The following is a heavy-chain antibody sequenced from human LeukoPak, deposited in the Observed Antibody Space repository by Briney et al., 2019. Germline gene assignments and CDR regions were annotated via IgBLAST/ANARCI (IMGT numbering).Heavy chain of an antibody. D-gene: IGHD3-3*01. CDR3: ARTYYDFWSGYFRGPYYYYGMDV. J-gene: IGHJ6*02. CDR2: INPSGGST. Sequence: ASVKVSCKASGYTFTSYAMHWVRQAPGQGLEWMGIINPSGGSTSYAQKFQGRVTMTRDTSTSTVYMELSSLRSEDTAVYYCARTYYDFWSGYFRGPYYYYGMDVWGQGTTVTVSS. V-gene: IGHV1-46*01. CDR1: GYTFTSYA.